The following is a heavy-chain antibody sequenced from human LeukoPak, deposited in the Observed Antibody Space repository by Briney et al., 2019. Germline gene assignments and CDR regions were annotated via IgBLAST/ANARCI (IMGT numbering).Heavy chain of an antibody. CDR2: TYYGGST. V-gene: IGHV4-59*08. D-gene: IGHD4-17*01. Sequence: SEALSLTCTVSGGSISGFYWTWIRQPPGKALEWIGYTYYGGSTHYNPSLESRVTISVDTSKIQFSLKLSSVTAADTAVYYCARLSLRYGTGYYYYGMDVWGQGTTVTVSS. J-gene: IGHJ6*02. CDR3: ARLSLRYGTGYYYYGMDV. CDR1: GGSISGFY.